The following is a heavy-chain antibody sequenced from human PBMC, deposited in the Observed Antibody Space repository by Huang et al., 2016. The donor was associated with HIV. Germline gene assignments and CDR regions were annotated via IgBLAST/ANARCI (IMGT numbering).Heavy chain of an antibody. CDR3: AKMTTVTHADY. V-gene: IGHV3-21*01. CDR2: ISSSSRYI. D-gene: IGHD4-17*01. Sequence: EVQLVESGGGLVKPGGSLRLSCAASGFTFSTYSMNWVRQAPGKGLVWVSSISSSSRYIYYADSLKGRFTISRDNAKNSLYLQMDSLRVEDTAVYYCAKMTTVTHADYWGQGTLVTVSS. CDR1: GFTFSTYS. J-gene: IGHJ4*02.